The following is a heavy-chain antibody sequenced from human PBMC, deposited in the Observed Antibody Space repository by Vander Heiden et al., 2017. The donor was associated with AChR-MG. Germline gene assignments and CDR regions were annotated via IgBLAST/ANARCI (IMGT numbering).Heavy chain of an antibody. CDR2: INPNSGGT. D-gene: IGHD6-19*01. V-gene: IGHV1-2*02. CDR3: ARESRPPAAGSHDY. J-gene: IGHJ4*01. CDR1: GYTFTGYY. Sequence: QVQLVQSGAEVKKPGASVKVSCKASGYTFTGYYMHWVRQAPGQGLEWMGWINPNSGGTNYAQKVQGRVTMTRDTSISTAYMELSRLRSDDTAVYYCARESRPPAAGSHDYWGHGTLVTVSS.